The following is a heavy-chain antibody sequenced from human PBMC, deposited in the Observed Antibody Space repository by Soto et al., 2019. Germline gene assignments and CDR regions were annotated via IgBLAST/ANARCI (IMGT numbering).Heavy chain of an antibody. CDR1: GGSISSYY. CDR3: ARHESQIRAFDY. CDR2: IYYSGST. J-gene: IGHJ4*02. Sequence: SETLSLTCTVSGGSISSYYWSWIRQPPGKGLEWIGYIYYSGSTNYNPSLKSRVTISVDTSKNQFSLKLSSVTAVDTAVYYCARHESQIRAFDYWGQGTLVTVSS. V-gene: IGHV4-59*08.